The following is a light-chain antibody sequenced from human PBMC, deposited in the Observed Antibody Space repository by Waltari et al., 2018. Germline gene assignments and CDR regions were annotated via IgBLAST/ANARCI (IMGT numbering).Light chain of an antibody. CDR3: QQRSNWPPIT. J-gene: IGKJ5*01. Sequence: EIVLTQSPATLSLSPGERATLSCRASQSVSSYLAWYQQKPGQAPRLLIYDASNRSTVIPAMFSGSGSGTDFTLTISSLEPEDFAVYYCQQRSNWPPITFGQGTRLEIK. CDR1: QSVSSY. V-gene: IGKV3-11*01. CDR2: DAS.